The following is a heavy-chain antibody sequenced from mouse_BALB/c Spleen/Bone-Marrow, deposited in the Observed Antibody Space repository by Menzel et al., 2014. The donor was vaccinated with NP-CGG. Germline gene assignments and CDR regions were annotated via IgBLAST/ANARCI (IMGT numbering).Heavy chain of an antibody. D-gene: IGHD4-1*01. CDR3: ARSNWIYYFDY. CDR2: ISSGSSTI. J-gene: IGHJ2*01. CDR1: GFTFSSFG. V-gene: IGHV5-17*02. Sequence: EVQLVESGGGLVQPGGSRKLSCAASGFTFSSFGMHWVRQAPEKGLEWVAYISSGSSTIYYADTVKGRFTISRDNPKNTLFLQMTSLRSEDTAMYYCARSNWIYYFDYWGQGTTLTGSS.